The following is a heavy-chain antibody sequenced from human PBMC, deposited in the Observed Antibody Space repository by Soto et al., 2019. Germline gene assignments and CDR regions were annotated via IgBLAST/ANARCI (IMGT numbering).Heavy chain of an antibody. J-gene: IGHJ4*02. V-gene: IGHV3-23*01. Sequence: EVQLLEAGGNLIQPGGSLRLSCAASGFTFSSYAMSWVRQAPGQGLEWLSAISGPGATIYYADSVKGRFTISRDNSKNTLYLQTNSLTAEDTAVDYCARMLTMVRGVTGLRDFDFGGQGTLVTVSS. CDR3: ARMLTMVRGVTGLRDFDF. D-gene: IGHD3-10*01. CDR1: GFTFSSYA. CDR2: ISGPGATI.